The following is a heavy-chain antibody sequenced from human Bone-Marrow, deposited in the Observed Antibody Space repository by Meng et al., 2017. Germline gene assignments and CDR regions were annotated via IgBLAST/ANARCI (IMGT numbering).Heavy chain of an antibody. CDR3: ARDCSSSSCSLDY. V-gene: IGHV4-34*01. D-gene: IGHD2-2*01. CDR2: INHSGST. CDR1: GGSFSVYY. J-gene: IGHJ4*02. Sequence: QVQLQQWGAGLLKPSETLSPTCAVYGGSFSVYYWCWIRQPPGKGLEWIGEINHSGSTNYNPSLKSRVTMSVDTSKNQFSLKLSSVTAADTAVYYCARDCSSSSCSLDYWGQGTLVTVSS.